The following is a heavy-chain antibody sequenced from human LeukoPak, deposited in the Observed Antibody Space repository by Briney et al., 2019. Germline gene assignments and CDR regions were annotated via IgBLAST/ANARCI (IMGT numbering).Heavy chain of an antibody. Sequence: GGSLRLSCVASGFTFRNYWMSWVRQAPGKGLEWVSGINWNGGSTGYADSVKGRFTISRDNAKNSLYLQMNSLRAEDTALYYCARGLDTAMVTFDYWGQGTLVTVSS. CDR2: INWNGGST. CDR3: ARGLDTAMVTFDY. J-gene: IGHJ4*02. D-gene: IGHD5-18*01. CDR1: GFTFRNYW. V-gene: IGHV3-20*04.